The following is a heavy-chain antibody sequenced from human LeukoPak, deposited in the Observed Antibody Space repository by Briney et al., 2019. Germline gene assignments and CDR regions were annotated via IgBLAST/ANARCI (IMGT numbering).Heavy chain of an antibody. Sequence: SETLSLTCTVSGGSISSGDYYWSWIRQPPGKGLEWIGYIYYSGSTYYNPSLKSRVTISVDTSKNQFSLKLSSVTAADTAVYYCARDRAYCGGDCLTIYYYYGMDVWGQGTTVTVSS. V-gene: IGHV4-30-4*01. CDR3: ARDRAYCGGDCLTIYYYYGMDV. J-gene: IGHJ6*02. CDR1: GGSISSGDYY. CDR2: IYYSGST. D-gene: IGHD2-21*02.